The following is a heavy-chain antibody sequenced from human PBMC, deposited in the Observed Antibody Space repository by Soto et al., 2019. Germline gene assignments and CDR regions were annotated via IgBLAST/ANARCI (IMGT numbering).Heavy chain of an antibody. CDR1: GYTFTSYA. CDR2: INAGNGNT. CDR3: ASFSYGFPTDYYYYYYMDV. J-gene: IGHJ6*03. Sequence: ASVKVSCKASGYTFTSYAMHWVCQAPGQRLEWMGWINAGNGNTKYSQKFQGRVTITRDTSASTAYMELSSLRSEDTAVFYCASFSYGFPTDYYYYYYMDVWGKGTTVTVSS. V-gene: IGHV1-3*01. D-gene: IGHD5-18*01.